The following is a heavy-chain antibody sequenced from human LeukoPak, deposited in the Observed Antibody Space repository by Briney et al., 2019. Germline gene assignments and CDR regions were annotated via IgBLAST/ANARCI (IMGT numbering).Heavy chain of an antibody. CDR1: GFTYSSYS. Sequence: GGSLRLSCGASGFTYSSYSMNGVRQAPGKGLEWISYISSSSSTIYYAVSVKGRFTISRDSAKNSLYLQMNSLRDEDTAVYYCAKGGTYVDYWGQGTLVTVSS. V-gene: IGHV3-48*02. J-gene: IGHJ4*02. CDR2: ISSSSSTI. D-gene: IGHD1-26*01. CDR3: AKGGTYVDY.